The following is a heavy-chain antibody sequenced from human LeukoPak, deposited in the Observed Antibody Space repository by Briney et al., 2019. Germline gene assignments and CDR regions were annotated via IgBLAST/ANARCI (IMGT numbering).Heavy chain of an antibody. V-gene: IGHV4-59*11. CDR2: IYYIGST. CDR3: AMILRFLELFSDGAFDI. J-gene: IGHJ3*02. D-gene: IGHD3-3*01. Sequence: SETLSLTCTVSGVSISSHYWSWIRQPPGKGLEWIGYIYYIGSTDYNPSLKSRVTMSVDTSKKQFSLKLSSVTAADTAVYYCAMILRFLELFSDGAFDIWGQGTMVTVSS. CDR1: GVSISSHY.